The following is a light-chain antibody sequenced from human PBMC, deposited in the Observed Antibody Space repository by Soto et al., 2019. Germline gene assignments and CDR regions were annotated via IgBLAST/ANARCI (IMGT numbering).Light chain of an antibody. CDR2: DAS. Sequence: VLTQSPGTLSLSPGDRATLSCRASQSVSSSYLAWYQQKPGQAPRLLIYDASSRATGIPDRFSGSGSGTVFTLTISGLEPEDSAVYFCHQYASLFTFGQGTKLEIK. CDR1: QSVSSSY. CDR3: HQYASLFT. V-gene: IGKV3-20*01. J-gene: IGKJ2*01.